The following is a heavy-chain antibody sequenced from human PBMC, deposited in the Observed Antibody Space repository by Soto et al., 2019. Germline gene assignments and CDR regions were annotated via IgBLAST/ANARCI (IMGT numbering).Heavy chain of an antibody. V-gene: IGHV3-30*18. CDR1: GFTFSSYG. CDR3: ANSRPRATAMY. CDR2: ISYDGSNK. Sequence: GGSLRLSCAASGFTFSSYGMHWVRQAPGKGLEWVAVISYDGSNKYYADSVKGRFTISRDNSKNTLYLQMNSLRAEDTAVYYCANSRPRATAMYWGQGTLVTVSS. D-gene: IGHD2-2*01. J-gene: IGHJ4*02.